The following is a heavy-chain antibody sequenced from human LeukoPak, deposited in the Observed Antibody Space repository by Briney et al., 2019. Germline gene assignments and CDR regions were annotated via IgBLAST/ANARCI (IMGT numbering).Heavy chain of an antibody. J-gene: IGHJ4*02. Sequence: GGSLRLSCAASGFTFSSYAMSWVRQAPGEGLEWVSAISGSGGSTYYADSVKGRFTISRDSSKNTLYLQMNSLGAEDTAVYYCAKDARCSGGSCLSSKTRSGFDYWGQGTLVTVSS. CDR3: AKDARCSGGSCLSSKTRSGFDY. CDR1: GFTFSSYA. CDR2: ISGSGGST. D-gene: IGHD2-15*01. V-gene: IGHV3-23*01.